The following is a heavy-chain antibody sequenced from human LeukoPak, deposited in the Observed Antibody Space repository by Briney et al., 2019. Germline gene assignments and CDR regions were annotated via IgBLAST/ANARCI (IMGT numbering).Heavy chain of an antibody. CDR3: AGDRGGAAAFDWFDP. D-gene: IGHD6-13*01. V-gene: IGHV4-59*11. CDR2: IYYSGDT. CDR1: GDSISRHY. J-gene: IGHJ5*02. Sequence: PSETLSLTCTVSGDSISRHYWNWIRQPPGKGLEWIGYIYYSGDTNYNPSLKSRVTISADMSKNQFSLKLTSVTAADTAVYYCAGDRGGAAAFDWFDPWGQGTLVTVSS.